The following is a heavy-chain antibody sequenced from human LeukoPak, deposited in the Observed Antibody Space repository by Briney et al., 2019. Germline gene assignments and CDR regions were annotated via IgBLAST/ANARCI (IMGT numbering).Heavy chain of an antibody. CDR3: AKDLDSSGYSH. Sequence: GGSLRLSCAASGFTFSTFGMHWVRQAPGKGLEWVAVILNDGSSKYYADSVKGRFTISRDNSKNTLYLQMNSLRAEDSAVYYCAKDLDSSGYSHWGQGALVTVSS. V-gene: IGHV3-30*18. CDR1: GFTFSTFG. D-gene: IGHD3-22*01. J-gene: IGHJ4*02. CDR2: ILNDGSSK.